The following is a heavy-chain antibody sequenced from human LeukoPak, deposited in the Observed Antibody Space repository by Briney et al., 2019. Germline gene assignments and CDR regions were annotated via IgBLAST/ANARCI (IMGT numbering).Heavy chain of an antibody. J-gene: IGHJ3*02. CDR1: GGSFSGYY. CDR2: INHSGST. V-gene: IGHV4-34*04. D-gene: IGHD3-3*01. Sequence: SETLSLTCAVYGGSFSGYYWSWIRQPPGKGLEWIGEINHSGSTNHNPSLKSRATISVDTSKNQFSLKLSSVTAADTAVYYCARNGVTIFGVAPSAFDIWGQGTMVTVSS. CDR3: ARNGVTIFGVAPSAFDI.